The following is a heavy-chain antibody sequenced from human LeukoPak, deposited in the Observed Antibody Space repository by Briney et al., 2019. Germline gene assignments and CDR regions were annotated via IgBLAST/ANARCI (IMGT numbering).Heavy chain of an antibody. D-gene: IGHD3-3*02. J-gene: IGHJ5*02. CDR2: IQSDGSYK. Sequence: GTSLRLSCAGSGFTFSHYGMHWVRQHPGKGLEWVAGIQSDGSYKYYEDSLKGRFTISRDNFKNILYLQMNSLRAEDTAVYSCARDVDTSNHMSIFDPWGQGTLVTVSS. CDR3: ARDVDTSNHMSIFDP. V-gene: IGHV3-33*01. CDR1: GFTFSHYG.